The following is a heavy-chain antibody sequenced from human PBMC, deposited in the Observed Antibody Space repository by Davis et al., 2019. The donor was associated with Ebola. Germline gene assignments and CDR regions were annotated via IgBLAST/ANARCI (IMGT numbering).Heavy chain of an antibody. CDR3: ASAVTPTPVYRS. D-gene: IGHD2-15*01. CDR2: IYYTGAT. J-gene: IGHJ1*01. Sequence: MPSETLSLTCTVPGATISAGDYSFNWLRQSPGRGLEWLGYIYYTGATSYNPSLGSRLSFSLDMSKNQFSLTLTSLTAADTAGYYCASAVTPTPVYRSWGQGTQVTVSS. CDR1: GATISAGDYS. V-gene: IGHV4-30-4*01.